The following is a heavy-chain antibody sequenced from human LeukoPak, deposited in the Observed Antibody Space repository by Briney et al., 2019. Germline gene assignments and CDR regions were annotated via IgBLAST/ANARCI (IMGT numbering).Heavy chain of an antibody. CDR3: ARQDRGYAIDY. V-gene: IGHV3-33*08. Sequence: GGSLRLSCAASGFTFSSYGIHWVRQAPGKGLEWVAVIWYDGSNKYYADSVKGRFTISRDNSKNTLYLQMNSLRAEDTAVYYCARQDRGYAIDYWGQGTLVTVSS. D-gene: IGHD1-1*01. CDR2: IWYDGSNK. CDR1: GFTFSSYG. J-gene: IGHJ4*02.